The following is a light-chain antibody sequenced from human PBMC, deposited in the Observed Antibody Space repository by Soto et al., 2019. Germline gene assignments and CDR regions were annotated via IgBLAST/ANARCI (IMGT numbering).Light chain of an antibody. J-gene: IGKJ5*01. CDR1: QSVTTW. Sequence: DIQMTQSPSTLSASVGDRVTITCRASQSVTTWLAWYQQKPGKAPKLLIYKASNLESGLPSRFTGSGSGTESTLTISSLQSDDFATYYCQQYSTYPITFGQGTRLEIK. CDR3: QQYSTYPIT. V-gene: IGKV1-5*03. CDR2: KAS.